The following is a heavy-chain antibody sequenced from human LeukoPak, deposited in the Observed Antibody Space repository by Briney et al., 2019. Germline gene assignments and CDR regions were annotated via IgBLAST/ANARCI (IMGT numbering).Heavy chain of an antibody. D-gene: IGHD5-24*01. Sequence: PSETLPLTCTVSGGSISSYYWSWIRQPPGKGLEWIGYIYYSGSTNYNPSLKSRVTISVDTSKNQFSLKLSSVTAADTAVYYCARGALLQFYYYYHMDVWGKGTTVTVSS. J-gene: IGHJ6*03. CDR2: IYYSGST. CDR1: GGSISSYY. V-gene: IGHV4-59*01. CDR3: ARGALLQFYYYYHMDV.